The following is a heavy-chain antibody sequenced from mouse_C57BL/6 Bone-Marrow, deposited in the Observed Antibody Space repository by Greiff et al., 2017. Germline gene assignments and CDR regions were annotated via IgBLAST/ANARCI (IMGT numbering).Heavy chain of an antibody. CDR1: GYAFSSYW. D-gene: IGHD2-12*01. CDR3: ARSPYDDYAMDY. CDR2: IYPGDGET. J-gene: IGHJ4*01. V-gene: IGHV1-80*01. Sequence: VKLMESGAELVKPGASVKISCKASGYAFSSYWMNWVKQRPGKGLEWIGQIYPGDGETNYNGKFKGKATLTADKSSSTAYMQLSSLTSEDSAVYFCARSPYDDYAMDYWGQGTSVTVSS.